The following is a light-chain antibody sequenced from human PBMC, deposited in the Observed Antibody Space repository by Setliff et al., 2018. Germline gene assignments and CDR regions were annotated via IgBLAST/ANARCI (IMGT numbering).Light chain of an antibody. Sequence: QSALTQPASVSGSPGQSITISCTGTSSDVGGYNYVSWYQQHPGKAPKLMIYDVSKRPSGVSNRFSGSKSGNTASLTISGLQAEDEADYYCSSYISSSTFVFGTGTKVT. J-gene: IGLJ1*01. CDR2: DVS. V-gene: IGLV2-14*01. CDR3: SSYISSSTFV. CDR1: SSDVGGYNY.